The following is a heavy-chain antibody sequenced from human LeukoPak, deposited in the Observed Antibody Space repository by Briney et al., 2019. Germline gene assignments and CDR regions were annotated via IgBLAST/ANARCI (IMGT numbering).Heavy chain of an antibody. J-gene: IGHJ4*02. Sequence: GGSLRLSCAASGFTLSDHWMHWVRHAPGKGLVSVALIKIDGSTKTLADPVKGRFTISRDNAKNTLYLQMNSLRVDDTAVYYCARDDNYYDGSAYSSGFDYWGQGALVTVSS. CDR3: ARDDNYYDGSAYSSGFDY. V-gene: IGHV3-74*01. D-gene: IGHD3-22*01. CDR1: GFTLSDHW. CDR2: IKIDGSTK.